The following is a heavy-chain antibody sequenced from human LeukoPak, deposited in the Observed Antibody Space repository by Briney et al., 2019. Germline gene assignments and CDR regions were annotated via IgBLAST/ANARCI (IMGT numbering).Heavy chain of an antibody. CDR2: INPSGGST. CDR3: ATLPLRYFDWLSGPIYYFDY. V-gene: IGHV1-46*01. J-gene: IGHJ4*02. Sequence: ASVKVSCKASGYTFTSYYMHWVRQAPGQGLEWMGIINPSGGSTSYAQKFQGRVTMTRDTSTSTVYMELSSLRSEDTAVYYCATLPLRYFDWLSGPIYYFDYWGQGTLVTVSS. CDR1: GYTFTSYY. D-gene: IGHD3-9*01.